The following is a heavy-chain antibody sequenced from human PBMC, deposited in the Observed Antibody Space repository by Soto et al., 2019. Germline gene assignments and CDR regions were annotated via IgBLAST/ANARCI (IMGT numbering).Heavy chain of an antibody. J-gene: IGHJ6*02. V-gene: IGHV3-30*04. CDR3: AMHGAPRPPQHYYLYGMDI. CDR2: ILYDGSNK. CDR1: GFMFSNYA. Sequence: GGSLRLSCAASGFMFSNYAMHWVRQAPGKGLAWVAVILYDGSNKYYADSVKGRFTISRDNSKSTLSLEMDSLRGEDTAVYYCAMHGAPRPPQHYYLYGMDICGQGPTVTVTS. D-gene: IGHD2-2*01.